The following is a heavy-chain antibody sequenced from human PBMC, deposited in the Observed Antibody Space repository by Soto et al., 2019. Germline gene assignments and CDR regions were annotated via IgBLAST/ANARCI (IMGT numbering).Heavy chain of an antibody. J-gene: IGHJ4*02. D-gene: IGHD2-15*01. V-gene: IGHV3-15*07. CDR2: VKSEPDAGAI. Sequence: EVQLIESGGGLVKPGGSLRLPCAASGFIFRNAWMHWVRQAPGKGLQWVGRVKSEPDAGAIDYAAPLKGRFTISRDDSMKTVFLHIRDLKNEDTGVYYCNTYWAENQNRHVDYWGKGTLVVVSS. CDR1: GFIFRNAW. CDR3: NTYWAENQNRHVDY.